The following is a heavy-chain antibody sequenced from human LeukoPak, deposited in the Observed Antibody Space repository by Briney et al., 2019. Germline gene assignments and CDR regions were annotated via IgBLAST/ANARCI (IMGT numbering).Heavy chain of an antibody. V-gene: IGHV3-23*01. Sequence: PGGSLRLSCAASGFIFNNFAMSWVRQAPGKGLEWVSGISGSGTSPYYAGSVKGRFTISRDNSKNTVYLQMNSLRVEDTAVYYCAKSLRYSSGCHHFDYWGQGTLVTVSS. D-gene: IGHD6-19*01. CDR1: GFIFNNFA. CDR3: AKSLRYSSGCHHFDY. CDR2: ISGSGTSP. J-gene: IGHJ4*02.